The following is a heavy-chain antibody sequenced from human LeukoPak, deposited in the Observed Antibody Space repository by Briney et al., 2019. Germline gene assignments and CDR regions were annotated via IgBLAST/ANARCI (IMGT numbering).Heavy chain of an antibody. Sequence: GGSLRLSCAASGFTVGNNYMKWIRQAPGKGLEWVSLIYSGGSTYYADSVKGRFTISSDSSKNTLYLQMNSLRVEDTAVYYCATNMGFWGQGTLVTVSS. CDR2: IYSGGST. D-gene: IGHD2/OR15-2a*01. J-gene: IGHJ4*02. V-gene: IGHV3-53*01. CDR1: GFTVGNNY. CDR3: ATNMGF.